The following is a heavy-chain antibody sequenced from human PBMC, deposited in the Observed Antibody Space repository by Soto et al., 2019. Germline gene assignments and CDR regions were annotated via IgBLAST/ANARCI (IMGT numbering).Heavy chain of an antibody. V-gene: IGHV4-31*03. D-gene: IGHD2-15*01. CDR2: IYYSGST. CDR1: GGSISSGGYY. Sequence: PSETLSLTCTVSGGSISSGGYYWSWIRQHPGKGLEWIGYIYYSGSTYYNPSLKSRVTISVDTSKNQFSLKLSSVTAADTAVYYCARDRRTRYCSGGSCYSYNWFDPWGQGTLVTVSS. J-gene: IGHJ5*02. CDR3: ARDRRTRYCSGGSCYSYNWFDP.